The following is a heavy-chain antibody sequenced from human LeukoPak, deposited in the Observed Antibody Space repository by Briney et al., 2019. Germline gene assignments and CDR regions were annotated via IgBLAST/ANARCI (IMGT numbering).Heavy chain of an antibody. J-gene: IGHJ4*02. Sequence: GGTLRLSCTASGFTFGDYAMSWVRQAPGKGLEWVGFIRSKAYGGTTEYAASVKGRFTISRDDSKSIAYLQMNSLKTEDTAVYYCTPPYYYGSGSHRGYYFDYWGQGTLVTVSS. CDR2: IRSKAYGGTT. V-gene: IGHV3-49*04. CDR3: TPPYYYGSGSHRGYYFDY. D-gene: IGHD3-10*01. CDR1: GFTFGDYA.